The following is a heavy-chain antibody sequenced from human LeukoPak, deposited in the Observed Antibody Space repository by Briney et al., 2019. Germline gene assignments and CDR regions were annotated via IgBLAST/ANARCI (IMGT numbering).Heavy chain of an antibody. CDR3: AKILLMTTVTAPCDS. V-gene: IGHV3-23*01. CDR2: ITGDSSVI. D-gene: IGHD4-17*01. J-gene: IGHJ4*02. CDR1: GFTFSNYA. Sequence: GGSLRLSCAASGFTFSNYAMAWVRLAPGKGLERVASITGDSSVIYYADSVKGRFTISRDNSKNTLYLQMNSLRGDDTAVYFCAKILLMTTVTAPCDSWGQGTLVTVSS.